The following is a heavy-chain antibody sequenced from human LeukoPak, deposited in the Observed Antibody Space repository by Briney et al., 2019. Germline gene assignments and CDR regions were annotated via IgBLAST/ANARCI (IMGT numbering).Heavy chain of an antibody. CDR3: AKDQSVVVVPAALSNNWFDP. D-gene: IGHD2-2*01. V-gene: IGHV3-23*01. CDR1: GFTFSSYA. J-gene: IGHJ5*02. CDR2: ISGSGGST. Sequence: GGSLRLSCAASGFTFSSYAMSWVRQAPGKGLEWVSAISGSGGSTYYADSVKGRFTISRDNSKNTLYLQMNSLRAEDTAVYYCAKDQSVVVVPAALSNNWFDPWGQGTLVTVSS.